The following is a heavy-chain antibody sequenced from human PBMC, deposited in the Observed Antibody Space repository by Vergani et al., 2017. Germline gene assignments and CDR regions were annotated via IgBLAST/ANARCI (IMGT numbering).Heavy chain of an antibody. J-gene: IGHJ3*02. CDR2: IVVGSGNT. CDR1: GFTFTSSA. V-gene: IGHV1-58*02. CDR3: AAGPGGWTGDPDAFDI. Sequence: QMQLVQSGPEVKKPGTSVKVSCKASGFTFTSSAMQWVRQARGQRLEWIGWIVVGSGNTNYEQKFQERVTIARDMSTSTAYMELSSLRSEDTAVYYCAAGPGGWTGDPDAFDIWGQGTMVTVSS. D-gene: IGHD3/OR15-3a*01.